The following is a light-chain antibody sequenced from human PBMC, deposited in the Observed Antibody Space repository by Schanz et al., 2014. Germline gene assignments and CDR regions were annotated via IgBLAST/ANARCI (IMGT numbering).Light chain of an antibody. J-gene: IGKJ4*01. CDR3: QQADSFPPT. CDR2: AAS. Sequence: DIQMTQSPSSLSASVGARVTITCRASQSISSYLNWYQQKPGKAPKLLIYAASSLQSGVPSRFSGSGSGTDFTLTISSLQPEDFATYYCQQADSFPPTFGGGTKVEIK. V-gene: IGKV1-39*01. CDR1: QSISSY.